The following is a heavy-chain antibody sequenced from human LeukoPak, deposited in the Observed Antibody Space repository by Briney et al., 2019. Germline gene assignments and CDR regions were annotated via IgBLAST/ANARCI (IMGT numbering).Heavy chain of an antibody. CDR3: ARHSVGHDVVPAAIRGYYYYYMDV. J-gene: IGHJ6*03. V-gene: IGHV4-38-2*01. CDR2: IYHSGST. D-gene: IGHD2-2*02. CDR1: GYSISSGYY. Sequence: SETLSLTCAVSGYSISSGYYWGWIRQPPGKGLEWIGSIYHSGSTFYNPSLKSRVTISVDTSKNQFSLKLSSVTAADTAVYYCARHSVGHDVVPAAIRGYYYYYMDVWGKGTTVTVSS.